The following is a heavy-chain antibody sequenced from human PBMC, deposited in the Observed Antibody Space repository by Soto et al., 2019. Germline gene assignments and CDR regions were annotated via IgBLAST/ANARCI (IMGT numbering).Heavy chain of an antibody. CDR2: IYHSGST. V-gene: IGHV4-30-2*01. Sequence: QLQLQESGSGLAKPSQNLSLTCAVSGGSISSGGYSWSWLRQPPGKGLEWIGYIYHSGSTYYIPVLKGRVTISVVRSKNRVSLKLSSVTAADTAVYYCARSPTTVTTSYCFDPWGQGTLVTVSS. D-gene: IGHD4-17*01. CDR1: GGSISSGGYS. CDR3: ARSPTTVTTSYCFDP. J-gene: IGHJ5*02.